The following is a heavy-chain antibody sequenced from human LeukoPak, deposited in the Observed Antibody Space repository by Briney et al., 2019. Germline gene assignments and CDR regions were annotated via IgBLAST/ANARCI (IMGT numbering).Heavy chain of an antibody. V-gene: IGHV1-58*02. CDR3: AADPLRDCSGGSCYSDY. D-gene: IGHD2-15*01. CDR1: GFTFTSSA. Sequence: SVKVSCKASGFTFTSSAMQWVRQARGQRLEWIGWIVVGSGNTNYAQKFQERVTITRDMSTSTAYMELSSLRSEDTAVYYCAADPLRDCSGGSCYSDYWGQGTLVTVSS. J-gene: IGHJ4*02. CDR2: IVVGSGNT.